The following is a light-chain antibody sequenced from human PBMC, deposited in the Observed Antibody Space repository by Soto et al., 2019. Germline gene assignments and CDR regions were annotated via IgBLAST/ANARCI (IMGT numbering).Light chain of an antibody. CDR1: QSISFN. J-gene: IGKJ4*01. CDR2: IAS. Sequence: EIVMTQSPAALSVSPGERVNLSCRASQSISFNLAWYQQKPGQAPRLLIYIASTRAAGIPARFSGSGSGTEFTLTIGSLQSEDFAVYSCQQYNTWPRSFGGGTKVDIK. V-gene: IGKV3-15*01. CDR3: QQYNTWPRS.